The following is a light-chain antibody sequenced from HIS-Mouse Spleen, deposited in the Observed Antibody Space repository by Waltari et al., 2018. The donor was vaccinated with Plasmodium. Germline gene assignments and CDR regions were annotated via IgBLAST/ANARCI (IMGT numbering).Light chain of an antibody. CDR3: QQYYRYLLT. J-gene: IGKJ4*02. Sequence: AIRMTQSPSSFSASTGDRVTITCRASQGISSYLAWYQQKPGKAPKLLIYAASTLQRGVPSRFSGSGSGTEFTLTISCLQSEDLATYYCQQYYRYLLTFGGGTKVEIK. CDR2: AAS. V-gene: IGKV1-8*01. CDR1: QGISSY.